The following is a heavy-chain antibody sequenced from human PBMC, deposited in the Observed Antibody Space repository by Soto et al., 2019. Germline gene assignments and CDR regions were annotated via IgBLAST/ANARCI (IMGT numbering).Heavy chain of an antibody. CDR3: ARVRWTLSLEESEAI. CDR1: GGTFNAHA. D-gene: IGHD2-15*01. Sequence: SVKVSCKGSGGTFNAHAISWVRQAPGQGLEWMGGIIPIFGTPNYAQKFQGRLTINADTSTTTAYLELSSLRSDDTAVYFCARVRWTLSLEESEAIWGQGTMVTVYS. J-gene: IGHJ4*02. V-gene: IGHV1-69*06. CDR2: IIPIFGTP.